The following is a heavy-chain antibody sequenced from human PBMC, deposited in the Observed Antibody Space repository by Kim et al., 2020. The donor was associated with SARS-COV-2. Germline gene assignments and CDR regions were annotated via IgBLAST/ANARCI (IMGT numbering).Heavy chain of an antibody. J-gene: IGHJ4*02. V-gene: IGHV1-8*01. CDR3: AICRDGYNYEFGY. CDR2: MNPNSGNT. CDR1: GYTFTSYD. Sequence: ASVKVSCKASGYTFTSYDINWVRQATGQGLEWMGWMNPNSGNTGYAQKFQGRVTMTRNTSISTAYMELSSLRSEDTAVYYCAICRDGYNYEFGYWGQGTLVTVSS. D-gene: IGHD1-1*01.